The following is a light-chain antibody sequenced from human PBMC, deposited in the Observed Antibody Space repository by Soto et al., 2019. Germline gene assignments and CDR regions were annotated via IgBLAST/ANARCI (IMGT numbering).Light chain of an antibody. CDR3: GPWDTSLSAFYV. CDR2: DNT. CDR1: SSNIGTNY. J-gene: IGLJ1*01. V-gene: IGLV1-51*01. Sequence: QSVLTQPPSVSAAPGQKVTISCAGSSSNIGTNYVSWYQHLPGTAPKLLIFDNTKRPSGIPDRVSGFKSGTSATLDIAGLHTGDEADYYCGPWDTSLSAFYVFGTGTKLTVL.